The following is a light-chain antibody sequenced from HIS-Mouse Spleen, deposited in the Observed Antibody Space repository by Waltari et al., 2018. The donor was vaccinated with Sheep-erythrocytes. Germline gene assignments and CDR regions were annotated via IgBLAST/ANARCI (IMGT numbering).Light chain of an antibody. Sequence: QSALTQPASVSGSPGQSFTISCTVPSSDVCSYNLCSVYQQHPGKAPKLMMYEGSKRPSGVSNRFSGSKSGTSASLAISGLQSEDEADYYCAAWDDSLNGYVFGTGTKVTVL. CDR3: AAWDDSLNGYV. J-gene: IGLJ1*01. CDR1: SSDVCSYNL. V-gene: IGLV2-14*02. CDR2: EGS.